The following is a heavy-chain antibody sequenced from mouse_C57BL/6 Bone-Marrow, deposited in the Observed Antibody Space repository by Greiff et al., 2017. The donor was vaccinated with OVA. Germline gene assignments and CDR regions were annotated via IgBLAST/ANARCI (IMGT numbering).Heavy chain of an antibody. CDR3: NYYGSGYFDY. CDR2: IYPETGGT. Sequence: QVQLQQSGAELVRPGASVTLSCKASGYTFTDYEMHWVKQTPVHGLEWIGAIYPETGGTAYNQKFKGKAILTADKSSSTAYMELRSLTSEDSAVYYCNYYGSGYFDYWGRGTTLTVSS. CDR1: GYTFTDYE. J-gene: IGHJ2*01. V-gene: IGHV1-15*01. D-gene: IGHD1-1*01.